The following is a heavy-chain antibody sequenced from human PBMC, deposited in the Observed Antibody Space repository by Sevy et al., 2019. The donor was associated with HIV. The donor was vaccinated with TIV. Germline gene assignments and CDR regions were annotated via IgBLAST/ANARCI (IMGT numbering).Heavy chain of an antibody. V-gene: IGHV3-11*06. J-gene: IGHJ4*02. Sequence: GGSLRLSCAASVFSFSDYYVSWIRQAPGKGLEWVSYISGISTYTNYADSVKGRFTISRDNAKNSMYLQLNSLRAEDTAVYYCARRAGNWDYFDYWGQGTLVTVSS. CDR2: ISGISTYT. D-gene: IGHD7-27*01. CDR1: VFSFSDYY. CDR3: ARRAGNWDYFDY.